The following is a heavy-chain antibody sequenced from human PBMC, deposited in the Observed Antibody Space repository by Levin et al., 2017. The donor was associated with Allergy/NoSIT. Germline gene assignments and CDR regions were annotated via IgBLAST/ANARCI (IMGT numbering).Heavy chain of an antibody. V-gene: IGHV3-43*01. CDR3: RAAKYSSSWYSDY. CDR1: GFTFDDYT. J-gene: IGHJ4*02. D-gene: IGHD6-13*01. CDR2: ISWDGGST. Sequence: HPGGSLRLSCAASGFTFDDYTMHWVRQAPGKGLEWVSLISWDGGSTYYADSVKGRFTISRDNSKNSLYLQMNSLRTEDTALYYCRAAKYSSSWYSDYWGQGTLVTVSS.